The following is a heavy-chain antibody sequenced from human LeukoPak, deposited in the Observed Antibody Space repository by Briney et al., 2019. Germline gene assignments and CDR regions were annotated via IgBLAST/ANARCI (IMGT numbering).Heavy chain of an antibody. Sequence: SETLSLTCTVSGGSISSYYWSWLRQPPGKGLEWIGYIYTSGSTNYNPSLKSRVTISVDTSKNQFSLKLSSVTAADTAVYYCARHNNYYMDVWGKGTTVTVSS. CDR3: ARHNNYYMDV. D-gene: IGHD1-1*01. V-gene: IGHV4-4*09. J-gene: IGHJ6*03. CDR2: IYTSGST. CDR1: GGSISSYY.